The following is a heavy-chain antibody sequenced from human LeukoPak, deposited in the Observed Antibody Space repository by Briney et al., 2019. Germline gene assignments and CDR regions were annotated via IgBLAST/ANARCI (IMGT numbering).Heavy chain of an antibody. CDR2: IYYTGST. Sequence: PSETLSLTCTVSGVSVTNSNYYWGWLRQHSGKGLEWIGYIYYTGSTDYNPSLKSRLTISIDTSKNQFSLKLSSLTAADTAISYCARTIKRASLPTQNWFDPWGQGTLVTVPS. CDR1: GVSVTNSNYY. D-gene: IGHD5-24*01. J-gene: IGHJ5*02. CDR3: ARTIKRASLPTQNWFDP. V-gene: IGHV4-31*03.